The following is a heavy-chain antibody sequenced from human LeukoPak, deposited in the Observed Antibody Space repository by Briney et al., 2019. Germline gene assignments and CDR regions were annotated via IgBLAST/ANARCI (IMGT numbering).Heavy chain of an antibody. V-gene: IGHV1-18*04. J-gene: IGHJ4*02. CDR1: GYTFTGYY. Sequence: ASVKVSCKASGYTFTGYYMHWVRQAPGQGLEWMGWISAYNGNTNYAQKLQGRVTMTTDTSTSTAYMELRSLRSDDTAVYYCARVYNYGDYYLLFDYWGQGTLVTVSS. D-gene: IGHD4-17*01. CDR3: ARVYNYGDYYLLFDY. CDR2: ISAYNGNT.